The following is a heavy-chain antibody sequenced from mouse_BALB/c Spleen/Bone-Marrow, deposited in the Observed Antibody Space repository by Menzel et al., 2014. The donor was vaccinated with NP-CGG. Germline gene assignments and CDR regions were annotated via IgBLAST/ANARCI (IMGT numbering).Heavy chain of an antibody. V-gene: IGHV5-12*02. D-gene: IGHD2-14*01. J-gene: IGHJ3*01. CDR2: ISNGGNNT. Sequence: VQLKDSGGGLVQPGGSLKISCATSGFTFSDYYMYWVRQTPEKRLEWVASISNGGNNTYYPDTLKGRFTISRDNAKNTLYLQMSRLKSEDTAIYYCSRHDYRYDAWFAYWGQGTLVTVSA. CDR3: SRHDYRYDAWFAY. CDR1: GFTFSDYY.